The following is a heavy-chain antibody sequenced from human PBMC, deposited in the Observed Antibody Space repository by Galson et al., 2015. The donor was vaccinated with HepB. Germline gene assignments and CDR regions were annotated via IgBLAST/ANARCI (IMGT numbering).Heavy chain of an antibody. CDR3: AREGRTYFFNSGTYHRAFDI. Sequence: SLRLSCAASGFNFSTYWMHWVRQAPGKGLVWVSRIRSDGSNTAFADSVRGRFSISRDNAKSTLFLQMNSLRVDDTAVYFCAREGRTYFFNSGTYHRAFDIWGPGTVVTVSS. D-gene: IGHD3-10*01. J-gene: IGHJ3*02. CDR1: GFNFSTYW. CDR2: IRSDGSNT. V-gene: IGHV3-74*01.